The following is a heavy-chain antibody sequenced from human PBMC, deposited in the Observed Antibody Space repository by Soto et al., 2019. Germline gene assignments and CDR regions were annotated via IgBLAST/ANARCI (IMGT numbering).Heavy chain of an antibody. V-gene: IGHV3-23*01. D-gene: IGHD2-15*01. Sequence: EVQLLESGGGLVQPGGSLRLPCAASGFTFSTFVMSWVRQAPGKGLEWVSEISGSSGATYYADSVKGRFTISRDNSKNNLYMQMNSLRAEDTAVYYCAKHDCSGGSCYSVDHWGQGTLVTVSS. CDR1: GFTFSTFV. J-gene: IGHJ4*02. CDR2: ISGSSGAT. CDR3: AKHDCSGGSCYSVDH.